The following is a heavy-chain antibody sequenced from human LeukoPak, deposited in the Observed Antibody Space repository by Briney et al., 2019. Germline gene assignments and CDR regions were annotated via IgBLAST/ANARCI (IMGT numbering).Heavy chain of an antibody. Sequence: SETLSLTCTVSGGSISSYYWSWIRQPPGKGLEWIGSIYYSGSTYYNPSLKSRVTISVDTSKNQFSLKLSSVTAADTAVYYCARHGSSGSYSSYWGQGTLVTVSS. V-gene: IGHV4-59*05. CDR3: ARHGSSGSYSSY. J-gene: IGHJ4*02. D-gene: IGHD1-26*01. CDR1: GGSISSYY. CDR2: IYYSGST.